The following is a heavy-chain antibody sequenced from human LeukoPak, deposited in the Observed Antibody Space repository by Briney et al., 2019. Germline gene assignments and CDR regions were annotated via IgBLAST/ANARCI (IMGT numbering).Heavy chain of an antibody. CDR3: ARMSLAVAGTSPVDAFDI. V-gene: IGHV4-34*01. D-gene: IGHD6-19*01. CDR1: GGSFSGYY. CDR2: INHSGST. Sequence: KPSETLSLXCAVYGGSFSGYYWSWIRQPPGKGLEWIGEINHSGSTNYNPSLKSRVTISVDTSKNQFSLKLSSVTAADTAVYYCARMSLAVAGTSPVDAFDIWGQGTMVTVSS. J-gene: IGHJ3*02.